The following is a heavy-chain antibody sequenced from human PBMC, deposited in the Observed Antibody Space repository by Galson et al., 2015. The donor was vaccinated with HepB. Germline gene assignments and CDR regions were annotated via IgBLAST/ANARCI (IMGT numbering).Heavy chain of an antibody. CDR1: GFTFSSYS. CDR2: ISSSSSYI. CDR3: ARAQYSSSWYNDY. D-gene: IGHD6-13*01. V-gene: IGHV3-21*01. Sequence: SLRLSCAASGFTFSSYSMNWVRQAPGKGLEWVSSISSSSSYIYYADSVKGRFTISRDNAKNSLYLQMNSLRADDTAVYYCARAQYSSSWYNDYWGQGTLVTVSS. J-gene: IGHJ4*02.